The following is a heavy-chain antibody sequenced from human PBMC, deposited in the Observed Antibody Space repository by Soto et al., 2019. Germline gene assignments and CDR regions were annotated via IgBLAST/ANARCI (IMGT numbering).Heavy chain of an antibody. CDR3: MTDRQFRAAY. J-gene: IGHJ4*02. Sequence: EVQLVEFGGGLVKPGGSLRLSCAGSGFTFNDAWMNWVRQGPGKGLEWVGRIRSEIDGGTTAYAAPVKARFTISRDDSKSTVYLQMNSLKIEDTGVYYCMTDRQFRAAYWGQGTLVAVSS. V-gene: IGHV3-15*07. D-gene: IGHD4-4*01. CDR1: GFTFNDAW. CDR2: IRSEIDGGTT.